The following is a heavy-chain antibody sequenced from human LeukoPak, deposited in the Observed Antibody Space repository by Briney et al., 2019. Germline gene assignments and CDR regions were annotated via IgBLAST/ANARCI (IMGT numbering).Heavy chain of an antibody. V-gene: IGHV3-48*01. CDR3: AKSPKPVSAALYFDY. Sequence: PGGSLRLSCAASGFTFSSYGMTWVRQAPGKGLEWVSYISSSSSTIYYADSVKGRFTISRDNAKNSLYLQLNSLRAEDTAVYYCAKSPKPVSAALYFDYWGQGALVTVSS. D-gene: IGHD2-15*01. J-gene: IGHJ4*02. CDR2: ISSSSSTI. CDR1: GFTFSSYG.